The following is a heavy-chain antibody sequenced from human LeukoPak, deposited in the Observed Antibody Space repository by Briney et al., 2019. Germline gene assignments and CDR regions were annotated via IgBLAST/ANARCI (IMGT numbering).Heavy chain of an antibody. CDR3: ARELRQQLVRWFDP. CDR1: GFTFSSYS. J-gene: IGHJ5*02. Sequence: GGSLRLSCAASGFTFSSYSMNWVRQAPGKGLEWVSSISSSSSYIYYADSVKGRFTISRDNAKNSLYLQMNSLRAEDTAVYYCARELRQQLVRWFDPWGQGTLVTVSS. CDR2: ISSSSSYI. D-gene: IGHD6-13*01. V-gene: IGHV3-21*06.